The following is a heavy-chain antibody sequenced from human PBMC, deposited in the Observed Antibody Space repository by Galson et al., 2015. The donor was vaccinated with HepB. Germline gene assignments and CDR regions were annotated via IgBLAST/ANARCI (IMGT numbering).Heavy chain of an antibody. CDR2: ISYDGSNK. CDR1: EFTFRTYG. D-gene: IGHD3-22*01. Sequence: SLRLSCAASEFTFRTYGMHWVRQAPGKGLEWVALISYDGSNKYYTESVKGRFTISRDNSKNTLYLQMNSLRAEDTAVDYCAKDLNDYDIISDYFFDYWGQGTLVTVSS. CDR3: AKDLNDYDIISDYFFDY. J-gene: IGHJ4*02. V-gene: IGHV3-30*18.